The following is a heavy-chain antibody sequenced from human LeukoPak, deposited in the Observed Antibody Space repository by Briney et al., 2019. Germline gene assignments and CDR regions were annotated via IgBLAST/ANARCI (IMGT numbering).Heavy chain of an antibody. CDR2: IYSSGST. J-gene: IGHJ4*02. V-gene: IGHV4-4*07. Sequence: PSETLSLTCTVSTGSITNYYWNWVRQPIGKGLEWIGRIYSSGSTNYNASLKSRVTMSVDTHKNQSSLKLTSVTAADTGVYYCARGIMYDSRWYFDYWGQGTVVPVSS. D-gene: IGHD6-13*01. CDR1: TGSITNYY. CDR3: ARGIMYDSRWYFDY.